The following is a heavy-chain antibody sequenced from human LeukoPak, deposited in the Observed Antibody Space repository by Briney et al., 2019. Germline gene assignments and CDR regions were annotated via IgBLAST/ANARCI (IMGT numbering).Heavy chain of an antibody. Sequence: PGRSLRLSCAASGFTFSSYSMNWVRQAPGKGLEWVSYISSSSSTIYYADSVKGRFTISRDNAKNSLYLQMNSLRAEDTAVYYCARGGDVLLWFGELAAFDIWGQGTMVTVSS. D-gene: IGHD3-10*01. V-gene: IGHV3-48*01. CDR2: ISSSSSTI. J-gene: IGHJ3*02. CDR1: GFTFSSYS. CDR3: ARGGDVLLWFGELAAFDI.